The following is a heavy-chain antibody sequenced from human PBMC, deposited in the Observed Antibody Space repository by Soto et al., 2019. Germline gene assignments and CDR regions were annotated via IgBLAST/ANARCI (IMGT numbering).Heavy chain of an antibody. Sequence: GGSLRLSCAVSGFTFSTSAMYWVRQAPGKGLEWIAYISKVGCKKYSADSVRGRFTVSRDYSDNTLFLQMDSLRAVDMAVYFCGRDAGEYSYVLDYWGQGTQVTVSS. CDR3: GRDAGEYSYVLDY. D-gene: IGHD5-18*01. CDR1: GFTFSTSA. CDR2: ISKVGCKK. V-gene: IGHV3-30*04. J-gene: IGHJ4*02.